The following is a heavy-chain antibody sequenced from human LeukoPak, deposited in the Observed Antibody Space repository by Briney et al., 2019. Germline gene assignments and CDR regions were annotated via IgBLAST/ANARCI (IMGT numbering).Heavy chain of an antibody. D-gene: IGHD2-2*01. CDR3: ARHYQYQSTAFDI. CDR1: GGSVSSVSYY. CDR2: IYYSGST. Sequence: SETLSLTCTVSGGSVSSVSYYWSWIRQPPGKGLEWIGYIYYSGSTNYNPSLKSRVTISVDTSKNQFSLKLSSVTAADTAVYYCARHYQYQSTAFDIWGQGTMVTVSS. V-gene: IGHV4-61*01. J-gene: IGHJ3*02.